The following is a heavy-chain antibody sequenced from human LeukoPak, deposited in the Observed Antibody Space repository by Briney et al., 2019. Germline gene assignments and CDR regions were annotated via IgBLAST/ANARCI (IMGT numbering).Heavy chain of an antibody. CDR1: GYTFTSYG. Sequence: SVKVSCKASGYTFTSYGISWVRQAPGQGLEWMGGIIPIFGTANYAQKFQGRVTITADESTSTAYMELSSLRSEDTAVYYCARGSSGYSNHDAFDIWGQGTMVTVSS. V-gene: IGHV1-69*13. CDR3: ARGSSGYSNHDAFDI. J-gene: IGHJ3*02. CDR2: IIPIFGTA. D-gene: IGHD3-22*01.